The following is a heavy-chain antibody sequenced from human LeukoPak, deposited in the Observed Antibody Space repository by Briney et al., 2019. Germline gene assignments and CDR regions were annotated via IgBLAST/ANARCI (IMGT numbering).Heavy chain of an antibody. J-gene: IGHJ3*02. CDR3: ARVPYSYDSSGAFDI. Sequence: SETLSLTCTVSGGSISSYYWSWIRQPAGKGLEWIGRIYTSGSTNYNPSPKSRVTISVDTSKNQFSLKLSSVTAADTAVYYCARVPYSYDSSGAFDIWGQGTMVTVSS. CDR1: GGSISSYY. V-gene: IGHV4-4*07. CDR2: IYTSGST. D-gene: IGHD3-22*01.